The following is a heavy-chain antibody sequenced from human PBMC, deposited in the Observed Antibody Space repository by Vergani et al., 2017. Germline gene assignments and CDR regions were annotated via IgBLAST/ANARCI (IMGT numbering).Heavy chain of an antibody. CDR2: IYYSGST. J-gene: IGHJ4*02. CDR3: ARGLRATVLALELYYFDY. V-gene: IGHV4-59*01. CDR1: GGSISSYY. Sequence: QVQLQESGPGLVKPSETLSLTCTVSGGSISSYYWSWIRQPPGKGLEWIGYIYYSGSTNYNPSLKSRVTISVDTSKNQFSLKLSSVTAADTAVYYCARGLRATVLALELYYFDYWGQGTLVTVSS. D-gene: IGHD1-7*01.